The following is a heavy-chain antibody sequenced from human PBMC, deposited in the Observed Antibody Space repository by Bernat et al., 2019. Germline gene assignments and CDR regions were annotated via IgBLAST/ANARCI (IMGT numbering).Heavy chain of an antibody. CDR2: ISYDGSNK. V-gene: IGHV3-30*18. Sequence: QVQLVESGGGVVQPGRSLRLSCAASGFTFSSYGMHWVRQAPGKGLEWVAVISYDGSNKYYADSVKGRFTISIDNSKNTLYLQMNSLRAEDTAVYYCAKDRGTTVVTPWFDHWGQGTLVTVSS. CDR3: AKDRGTTVVTPWFDH. D-gene: IGHD4-23*01. J-gene: IGHJ5*02. CDR1: GFTFSSYG.